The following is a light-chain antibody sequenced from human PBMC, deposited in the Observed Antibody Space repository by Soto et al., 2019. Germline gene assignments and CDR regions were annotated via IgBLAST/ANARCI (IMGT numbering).Light chain of an antibody. Sequence: QSALTQPASVSGSPGQSITISCTGTSSDGGGYNYVSWYQQHPGKAPKLMIYEDSNRPSGVSNRFSGSKSGNTASLTISGLQAEDEADYYCSSYTSSSTRVFGGGTKLTVL. CDR2: EDS. J-gene: IGLJ3*02. CDR3: SSYTSSSTRV. V-gene: IGLV2-14*01. CDR1: SSDGGGYNY.